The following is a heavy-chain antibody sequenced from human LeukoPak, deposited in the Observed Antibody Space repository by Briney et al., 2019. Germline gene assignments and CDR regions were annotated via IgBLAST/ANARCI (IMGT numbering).Heavy chain of an antibody. CDR3: ATRVDIVATLDY. D-gene: IGHD5-12*01. V-gene: IGHV3-23*01. CDR1: GFTFSSYA. CDR2: ISGSGGST. Sequence: HPGGSLRLSCAASGFTFSSYAMSWVRQAPGKGLEWVSAISGSGGSTYYADSVKGGFTISGDNSKNTLYLQMNSLRAEDTAVYYCATRVDIVATLDYWGQGTLVTVSS. J-gene: IGHJ4*02.